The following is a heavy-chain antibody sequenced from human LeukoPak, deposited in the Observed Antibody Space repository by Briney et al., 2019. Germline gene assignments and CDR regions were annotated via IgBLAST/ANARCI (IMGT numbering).Heavy chain of an antibody. J-gene: IGHJ1*01. CDR2: MYYSGST. CDR3: TRDYKDYAEYFQY. CDR1: GGSISSSSYY. Sequence: SETLSLTCTVSGGSISSSSYYWGWIRQPPGKGLEWIGSMYYSGSTYYNPSLKSRVTISIDTSKNQFSLKLSSVTAADTAVYYCTRDYKDYAEYFQYWGQGTLVTVSS. D-gene: IGHD3-10*01. V-gene: IGHV4-39*07.